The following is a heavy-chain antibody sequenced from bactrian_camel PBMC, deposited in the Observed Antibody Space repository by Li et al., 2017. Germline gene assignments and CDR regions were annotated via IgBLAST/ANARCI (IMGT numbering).Heavy chain of an antibody. Sequence: VQLVESGGGSVQVGGSLRLSCRVSGDTTAPHCMAYFRQSPGKEREGVATISTGGLGTYYADSVKGRFTISRDNAQNTLLLQMNSLKPEDTGMYYCAASIWDCGWALPLPKIMTYWGQGTQVTVS. CDR1: GDTTAPHC. CDR2: ISTGGLGT. V-gene: IGHV3S1*01. J-gene: IGHJ4*01. CDR3: AASIWDCGWALPLPKIMTY. D-gene: IGHD3*01.